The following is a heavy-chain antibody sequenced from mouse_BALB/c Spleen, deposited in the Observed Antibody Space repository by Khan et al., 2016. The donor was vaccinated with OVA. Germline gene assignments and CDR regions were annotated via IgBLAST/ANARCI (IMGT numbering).Heavy chain of an antibody. CDR2: IDPENGKT. V-gene: IGHV14-1*02. J-gene: IGHJ3*01. CDR1: GFNIKDSY. CDR3: ARAGYLAWFDY. Sequence: VQLQQSGADLVRPGALVKLSCKASGFNIKDSYMHWVKQRPEQGLEWIGWIDPENGKTIYDPKFQDKASITADTSSNTAYMQLISLTSEDTAVYYCARAGYLAWFDYWGQGTLVTVSA.